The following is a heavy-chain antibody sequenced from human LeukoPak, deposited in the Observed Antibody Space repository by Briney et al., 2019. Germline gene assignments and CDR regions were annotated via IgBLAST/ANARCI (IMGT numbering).Heavy chain of an antibody. V-gene: IGHV6-1*01. CDR3: ARGRLELGWPGYYYGMDV. CDR1: GDSVSSNSAA. D-gene: IGHD1-7*01. J-gene: IGHJ6*02. Sequence: SQTLSLTCAISGDSVSSNSAAWNWIRQSPSRGLEWLGRTYYRSKWYNDYAVSVKSRITINPDTSKNQFSLQLNSVTPEDTAVYYCARGRLELGWPGYYYGMDVWGQGTTVTVSS. CDR2: TYYRSKWYN.